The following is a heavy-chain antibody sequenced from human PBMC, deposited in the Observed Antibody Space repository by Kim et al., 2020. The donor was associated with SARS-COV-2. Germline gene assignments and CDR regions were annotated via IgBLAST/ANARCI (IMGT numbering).Heavy chain of an antibody. D-gene: IGHD6-19*01. CDR1: GYTFTSYD. Sequence: ASVKVSCKASGYTFTSYDINWVRQATGQGLEWMGWMNPNSGNTGYAQKFQGRVTMTRNTSISTAYMELSSLRSEDTAVYYCATGYSSGWPGDKDDAFDIWGQGTMVTVSS. J-gene: IGHJ3*02. CDR3: ATGYSSGWPGDKDDAFDI. V-gene: IGHV1-8*01. CDR2: MNPNSGNT.